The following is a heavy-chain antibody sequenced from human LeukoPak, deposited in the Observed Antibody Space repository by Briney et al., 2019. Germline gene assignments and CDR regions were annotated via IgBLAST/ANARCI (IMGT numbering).Heavy chain of an antibody. J-gene: IGHJ3*02. CDR2: ISGSGDST. CDR1: RFTFSTYA. V-gene: IGHV3-23*01. CDR3: AKDIYHLLSRGAAFDI. Sequence: GGSLRLSCAASRFTFSTYAMSWVRQAPGKGLEWVSGISGSGDSTYYADSVKGRFTISRDNSKNTLFLQMKSLRAEDTAIYYCAKDIYHLLSRGAAFDIRGQGTTVTVSS. D-gene: IGHD2-2*01.